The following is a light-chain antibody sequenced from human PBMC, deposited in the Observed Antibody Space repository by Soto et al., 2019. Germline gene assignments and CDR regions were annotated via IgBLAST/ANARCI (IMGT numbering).Light chain of an antibody. CDR1: QSVDSL. V-gene: IGKV3-15*01. CDR3: QQYNNGPIT. J-gene: IGKJ5*01. Sequence: EIVMTHSQATLSVSPGETATLSCKSSQSVDSLLAWYQQKPGQAPRLLIYRASTRTTGIPARFSGSGSGTEFTLTINSLQSEDFEVYYCQQYNNGPITFGQGTRMEIK. CDR2: RAS.